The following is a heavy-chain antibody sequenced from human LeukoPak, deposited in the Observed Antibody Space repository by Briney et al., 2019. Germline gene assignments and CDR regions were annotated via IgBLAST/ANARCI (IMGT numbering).Heavy chain of an antibody. CDR3: ASYSYYYDSSGYFDY. CDR2: IYYSGST. D-gene: IGHD3-22*01. J-gene: IGHJ4*02. CDR1: GCAFSSGSYY. Sequence: SETLSLTCTVSGCAFSSGSYYWSWIRQPPGKGLEWIGYIYYSGSTKYNPSLKSRVTISVDTSKNQFSLKLSSVTAADTAVYYCASYSYYYDSSGYFDYWGQGTLVTVSS. V-gene: IGHV4-61*01.